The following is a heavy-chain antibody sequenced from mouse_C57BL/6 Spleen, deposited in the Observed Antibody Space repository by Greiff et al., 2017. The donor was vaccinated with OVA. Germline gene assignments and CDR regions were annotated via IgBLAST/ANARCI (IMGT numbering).Heavy chain of an antibody. CDR1: GYSITSCYY. J-gene: IGHJ2*01. Sequence: EVKLEESGPGLVKPSQSLSLTCSVSGYSITSCYYWYWIRQFPGNQLEWLGYISYAGSNNYNPSLKNRISITRDTSKNQFFLKLNSVTTEDTATYYCARTLWRYYFDYWGQGTTLTVSS. D-gene: IGHD1-1*02. CDR2: ISYAGSN. CDR3: ARTLWRYYFDY. V-gene: IGHV3-6*01.